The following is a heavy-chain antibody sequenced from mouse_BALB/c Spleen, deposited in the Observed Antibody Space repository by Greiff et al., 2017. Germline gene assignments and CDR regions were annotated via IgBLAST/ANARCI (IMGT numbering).Heavy chain of an antibody. V-gene: IGHV10-1*02. CDR1: GFTFNTYA. CDR2: IRSKSNNYAT. CDR3: VSGYYGFDY. J-gene: IGHJ2*01. D-gene: IGHD1-1*02. Sequence: DVKLVESGGGLVQPKGSLKLSCAASGFTFNTYAMNWVRQAPGKGLEWVARIRSKSNNYATYYADSVKDRFTISRDDSQSMLYLQMNNLKTEDTAMYYCVSGYYGFDYWGQGTTLTVSS.